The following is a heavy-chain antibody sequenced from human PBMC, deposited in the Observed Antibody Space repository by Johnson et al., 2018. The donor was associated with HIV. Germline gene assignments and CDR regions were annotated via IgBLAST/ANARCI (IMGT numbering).Heavy chain of an antibody. Sequence: QMQLVESGGGVVQPGRSLRLSCAASGFTFSTYGMHWVRQAPGKGLEWVAVISYDGSNEYYVESVKGRFTISRDNSKNTLYLQMNSLRPEDSAVYYCATLWFGEVSVYDAFDVWGQGTMVTVSS. V-gene: IGHV3-30*03. CDR1: GFTFSTYG. CDR3: ATLWFGEVSVYDAFDV. CDR2: ISYDGSNE. J-gene: IGHJ3*01. D-gene: IGHD3-10*01.